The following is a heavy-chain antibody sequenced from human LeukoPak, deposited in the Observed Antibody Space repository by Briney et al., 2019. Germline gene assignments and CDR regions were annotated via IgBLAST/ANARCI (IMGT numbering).Heavy chain of an antibody. Sequence: PGGFLRLSCAASGVTVSSNYMSWVRQAPGKGLEWVSVIYSDERKFYAESVLGRLTTSRDNPKKKVYLQMNNLRAEDTAVYYCARGQGYGYGSGISYYFDYWGRGTLVTVSS. V-gene: IGHV3-66*01. J-gene: IGHJ4*02. CDR2: IYSDERK. CDR1: GVTVSSNY. D-gene: IGHD3-10*01. CDR3: ARGQGYGYGSGISYYFDY.